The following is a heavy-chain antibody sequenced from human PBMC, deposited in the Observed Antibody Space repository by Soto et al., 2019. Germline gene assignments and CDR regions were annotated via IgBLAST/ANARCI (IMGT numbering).Heavy chain of an antibody. D-gene: IGHD2-15*01. CDR3: ASERWYDAFDV. V-gene: IGHV4-38-2*01. CDR2: IFHGGNT. Sequence: SETLSLTCAVSGFFISSGNYWGWIRKPPGKGLEWIGSIFHGGNTYYNPSLKSRVTISVDMSKNQFSLKLNSVTAADTAVYYCASERWYDAFDVWGQGTVVTVSS. J-gene: IGHJ3*01. CDR1: GFFISSGNY.